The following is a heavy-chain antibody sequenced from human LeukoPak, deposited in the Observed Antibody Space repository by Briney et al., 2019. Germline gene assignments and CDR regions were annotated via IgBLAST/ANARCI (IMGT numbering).Heavy chain of an antibody. CDR2: SHYSAST. CDR1: GGSISSYY. CDR3: ARLPGCSGGSCYRAFDL. Sequence: SETLSLTCTVSGGSISSYYWSWLRQPPGKGREGIGYSHYSASTNYNPSLKSRVTISVDTSKNQFSLKLSSVTAADTAVYYCARLPGCSGGSCYRAFDLWAQGTMLTVSS. J-gene: IGHJ3*01. D-gene: IGHD2-15*01. V-gene: IGHV4-59*08.